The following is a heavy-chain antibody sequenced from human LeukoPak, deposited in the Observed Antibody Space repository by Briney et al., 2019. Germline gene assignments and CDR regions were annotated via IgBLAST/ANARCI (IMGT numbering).Heavy chain of an antibody. V-gene: IGHV3-64*04. CDR1: GFTFSSYA. D-gene: IGHD2-8*02. J-gene: IGHJ6*02. CDR3: ARVGCTGNNCLAYYYYAMDV. CDR2: ISSNGGST. Sequence: QPGGSLRLSCAGTGFTFSSYAMHWVRQAPGKGLEYVSAISSNGGSTYYADSVKGRFTISRDNSKNTLYLQMNSLRAEDMGVYYCARVGCTGNNCLAYYYYAMDVWGQGTTVTVSS.